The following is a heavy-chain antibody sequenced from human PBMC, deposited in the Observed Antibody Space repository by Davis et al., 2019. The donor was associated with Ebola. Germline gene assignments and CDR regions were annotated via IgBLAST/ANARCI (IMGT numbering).Heavy chain of an antibody. D-gene: IGHD6-6*01. V-gene: IGHV4-39*01. Sequence: MPSETLSLTCTVSGGSISSSSYYWGWIRQPPGKGLEWIGSIYYSGSTYYNPSLKSRVTISVDTSKNQFSLKLSSVTAADTAVYYCARLRSSSFNAFDIWGQGTMVTVSS. CDR3: ARLRSSSFNAFDI. J-gene: IGHJ3*02. CDR1: GGSISSSSYY. CDR2: IYYSGST.